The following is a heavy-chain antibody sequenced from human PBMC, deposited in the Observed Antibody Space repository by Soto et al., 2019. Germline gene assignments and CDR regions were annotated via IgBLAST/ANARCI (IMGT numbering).Heavy chain of an antibody. J-gene: IGHJ6*02. CDR3: ARDLWGYCGTDCYPLDV. Sequence: SETLSLTCTVSGSSISGYYWSWIRQPPGKRLEWIGYMYNTGSTVYNPSFKSRVTISVDTSKSQLSLRLNSVTAADTAVYYCARDLWGYCGTDCYPLDVWGQGTTVT. CDR1: GSSISGYY. V-gene: IGHV4-59*01. CDR2: MYNTGST. D-gene: IGHD2-21*02.